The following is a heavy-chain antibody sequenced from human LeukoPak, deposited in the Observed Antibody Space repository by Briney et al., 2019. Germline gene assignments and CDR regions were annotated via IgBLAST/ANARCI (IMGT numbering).Heavy chain of an antibody. J-gene: IGHJ6*03. CDR3: AKAPATGEGYYFYYMDV. CDR1: GFTLSDYH. Sequence: GGSLRLSCAASGFTLSDYHMNWVRQAPGKGLEWVASVNGGGGTTYYADSVKGRFTISRDNAENTLYLQMNSLRADDTAIYYCAKAPATGEGYYFYYMDVWGKGTTVTVSS. CDR2: VNGGGGTT. V-gene: IGHV3-23*01. D-gene: IGHD7-27*01.